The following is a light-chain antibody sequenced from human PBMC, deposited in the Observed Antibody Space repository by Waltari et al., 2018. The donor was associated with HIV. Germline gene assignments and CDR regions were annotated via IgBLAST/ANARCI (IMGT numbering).Light chain of an antibody. CDR1: SSDVGASTY. CDR2: DVS. Sequence: QSALTQPRSVSGSPGQSVTISCTGTSSDVGASTYVSWYRQNPGKVPKLMIYDVSKRPFGVPGRFSGSRSCNTASLSISGLQAEEEADYFCCSYAGNYSYVFGSGSRVTVL. J-gene: IGLJ1*01. V-gene: IGLV2-11*01. CDR3: CSYAGNYSYV.